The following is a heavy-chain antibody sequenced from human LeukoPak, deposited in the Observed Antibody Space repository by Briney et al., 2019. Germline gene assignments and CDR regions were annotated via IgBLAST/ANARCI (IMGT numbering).Heavy chain of an antibody. Sequence: SVKVSCKASGGTFSSYAISWVRQAPGQGLEWMGGIIPIFGTANYAQKFQGRVTITADESTSTAYMELSSLRSEDTAVYYCARVAVVVPAAIKGTWFDPWGQGTLVTVSS. CDR2: IIPIFGTA. CDR1: GGTFSSYA. V-gene: IGHV1-69*01. CDR3: ARVAVVVPAAIKGTWFDP. D-gene: IGHD2-2*02. J-gene: IGHJ5*02.